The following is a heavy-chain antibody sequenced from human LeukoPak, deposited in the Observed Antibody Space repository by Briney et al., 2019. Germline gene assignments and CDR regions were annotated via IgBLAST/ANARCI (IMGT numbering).Heavy chain of an antibody. Sequence: PSGTLSLTCAVSGGSISSSNWWSWVRQPPGKGLEWIGSIYYSGSTYYNPSLKSRVTISVDTSKNQFSLKLSSVTAADTAVYYCAEVADSMVRGVGGRYYMDVWGKGATVTVSS. J-gene: IGHJ6*03. D-gene: IGHD3-10*01. V-gene: IGHV4-4*02. CDR3: AEVADSMVRGVGGRYYMDV. CDR2: IYYSGST. CDR1: GGSISSSNW.